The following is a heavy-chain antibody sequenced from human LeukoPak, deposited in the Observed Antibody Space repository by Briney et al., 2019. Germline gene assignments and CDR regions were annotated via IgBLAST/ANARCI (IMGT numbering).Heavy chain of an antibody. J-gene: IGHJ4*02. V-gene: IGHV3-23*01. CDR3: AKVQWRIAAAAPDY. Sequence: GGSLRLSCAASGFSFSSYAMNWVRQAPGGGLKWVSAISHNGDTIYYADSVKGRFTISRDNSKNTLYLQMNSLRAEDTAVYYCAKVQWRIAAAAPDYWGQGTLVTVSS. CDR2: ISHNGDTI. D-gene: IGHD6-13*01. CDR1: GFSFSSYA.